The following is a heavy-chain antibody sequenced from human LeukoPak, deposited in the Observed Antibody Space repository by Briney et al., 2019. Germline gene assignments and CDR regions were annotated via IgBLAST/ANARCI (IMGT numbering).Heavy chain of an antibody. CDR2: IIPISGTA. Sequence: HAASVKVSCKASGGTLNSYVISWVRQAPGQGLEWMRGIIPISGTANYAQKFQGRVTITADKSTSTAFMELSSLRSEDTAVYYCASLCCGSYYMDVWGKGTTVTVSS. D-gene: IGHD2-15*01. CDR1: GGTLNSYV. J-gene: IGHJ6*03. CDR3: ASLCCGSYYMDV. V-gene: IGHV1-69*06.